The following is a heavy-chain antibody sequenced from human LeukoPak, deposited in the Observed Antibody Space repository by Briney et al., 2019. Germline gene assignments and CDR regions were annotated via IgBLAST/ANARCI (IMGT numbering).Heavy chain of an antibody. D-gene: IGHD3-10*01. CDR2: IYGGGTT. CDR1: GFTVSSNY. V-gene: IGHV3-66*01. CDR3: ARGYGSGSPTNFDY. Sequence: GGSQRLSCAASGFTVSSNYMSWVRQAPGKGLEWVSVIYGGGTTYYADSVKGRFTISRDNSKNTLYLQMNSLRAEDTAVYYCARGYGSGSPTNFDYWGQGTLVTVSS. J-gene: IGHJ4*02.